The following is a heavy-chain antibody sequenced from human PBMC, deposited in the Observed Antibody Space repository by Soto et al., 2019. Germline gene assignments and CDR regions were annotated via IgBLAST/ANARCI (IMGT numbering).Heavy chain of an antibody. Sequence: QVQLQQWGAGLLKPSETLSLTCAVYGGSFSGYYWSWIRQPPGKGLEWIGEINHSGSTNYNQSLKSRVTISVDTSKNQISLKLSSVTAADTAVYYCASDRGRMLGYYFDYWGQGTLVTVSS. J-gene: IGHJ4*02. V-gene: IGHV4-34*01. D-gene: IGHD2-8*01. CDR1: GGSFSGYY. CDR2: INHSGST. CDR3: ASDRGRMLGYYFDY.